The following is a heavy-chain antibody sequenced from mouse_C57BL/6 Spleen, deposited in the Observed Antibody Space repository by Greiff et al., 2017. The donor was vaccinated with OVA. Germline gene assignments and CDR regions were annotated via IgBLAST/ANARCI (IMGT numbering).Heavy chain of an antibody. CDR1: GYTFTSYT. J-gene: IGHJ1*03. CDR3: ARIDYDDWYFDV. V-gene: IGHV1-4*01. D-gene: IGHD2-4*01. Sequence: QVQLQQPGAELARPGASVKMSCKASGYTFTSYTMHWVKQRPGQGLEWIGYINPSSGYTKYNQKFKDKATLTADKSSSTAYMQLSSLTSEDSAVYYCARIDYDDWYFDVWGTGTTVTVSS. CDR2: INPSSGYT.